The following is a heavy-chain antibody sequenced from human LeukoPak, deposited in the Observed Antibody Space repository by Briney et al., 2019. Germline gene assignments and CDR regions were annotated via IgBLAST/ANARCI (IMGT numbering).Heavy chain of an antibody. Sequence: PSETLSLTCAVSGGSISSSNWWSWVRQPPGKGLEWVSVIYSGGSTYYADSVKGRFTISRDNSKNTLYLQMNSLRAEDTAVYYCAIIAAAGEGYFDYWGQGTLVTVSS. V-gene: IGHV3-53*01. CDR2: IYSGGST. CDR1: GGSISSSNW. D-gene: IGHD6-13*01. CDR3: AIIAAAGEGYFDY. J-gene: IGHJ4*02.